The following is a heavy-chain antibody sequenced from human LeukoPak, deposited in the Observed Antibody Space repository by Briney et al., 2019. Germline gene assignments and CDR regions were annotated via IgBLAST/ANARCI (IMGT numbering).Heavy chain of an antibody. CDR3: ARGGFRGDYGPRYYYYYGMDV. CDR1: GYTFTSYY. J-gene: IGHJ6*02. V-gene: IGHV1-46*01. D-gene: IGHD4-17*01. CDR2: INPSGGST. Sequence: ASVKVSCKASGYTFTSYYMHWVRQAPGQGLEWMGIINPSGGSTSYAQKFQGRVTMTRDTSTSTVYMELSSPRSEDTAVYYCARGGFRGDYGPRYYYYYGMDVWGQGTTVTVSS.